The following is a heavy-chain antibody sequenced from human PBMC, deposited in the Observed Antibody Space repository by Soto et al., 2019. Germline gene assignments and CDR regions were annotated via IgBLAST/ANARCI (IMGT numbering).Heavy chain of an antibody. CDR2: IYDSGST. Sequence: SETLSLTCTVSGGSISTYYWSWIRQAPGKGLEWIGYIYDSGSTKYNPSLKSRVTISVDTSKNQFSLKLSSVTAADTAVYYCARAAFVNSPSDKYLFDYWGQGALVTVSS. CDR1: GGSISTYY. J-gene: IGHJ4*02. D-gene: IGHD6-25*01. V-gene: IGHV4-59*01. CDR3: ARAAFVNSPSDKYLFDY.